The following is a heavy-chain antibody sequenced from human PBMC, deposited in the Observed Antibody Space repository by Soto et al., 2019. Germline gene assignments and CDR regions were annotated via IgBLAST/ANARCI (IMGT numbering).Heavy chain of an antibody. CDR1: GFTFSGYS. J-gene: IGHJ3*02. Sequence: EVQLVESGGDLVKPGGSLRLSCAASGFTFSGYSMNWVRQAPGKGLEWVSSITANTVYKYYGDSVKGRFTISRDNAKNLLSLETHSLRSEDTVVYYCATEAGYSSSWKENGFYIWGQGTMVTVSS. D-gene: IGHD6-13*01. V-gene: IGHV3-21*01. CDR2: ITANTVYK. CDR3: ATEAGYSSSWKENGFYI.